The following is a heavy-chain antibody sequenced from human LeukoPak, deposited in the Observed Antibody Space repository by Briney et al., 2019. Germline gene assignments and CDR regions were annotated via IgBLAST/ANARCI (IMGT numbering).Heavy chain of an antibody. V-gene: IGHV4-38-2*02. Sequence: SETLSLTCTVSGYSISTGYFWGWIRQTPGKGLEWIGSIYHSGTTYYNPSFKSRVTISVDTSENQFSLKLNSVTAADTAVYYCARDGSYYRDWFDPWGQGTLVTVS. CDR1: GYSISTGYF. CDR2: IYHSGTT. J-gene: IGHJ5*02. CDR3: ARDGSYYRDWFDP. D-gene: IGHD1-26*01.